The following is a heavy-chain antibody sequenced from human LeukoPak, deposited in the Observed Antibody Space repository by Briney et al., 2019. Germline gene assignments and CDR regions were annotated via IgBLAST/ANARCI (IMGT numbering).Heavy chain of an antibody. J-gene: IGHJ4*02. V-gene: IGHV3-15*01. D-gene: IGHD5-18*01. CDR3: TTDKVDTAMGQSLFY. CDR2: IKSKTDGGTT. CDR1: GFTFSNAW. Sequence: PGGSLRLSCAASGFTFSNAWMSWVRQAPGKGLEWVGRIKSKTDGGTTDYAAPVKGRFTISRDDSKNTLYLQINSLKTEDTAVYYCTTDKVDTAMGQSLFYWGQGTLVTVSS.